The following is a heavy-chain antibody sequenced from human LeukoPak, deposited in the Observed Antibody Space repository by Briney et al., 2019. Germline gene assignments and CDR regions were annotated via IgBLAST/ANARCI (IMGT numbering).Heavy chain of an antibody. CDR3: ARVVYSGYDSSTTYYFDY. CDR1: GGSVSSGSYY. V-gene: IGHV4-61*01. CDR2: IFYSGST. D-gene: IGHD5-12*01. Sequence: SETLSLTCTVSGGSVSSGSYYWSWIRQPPGKGLEWIGYIFYSGSTNYNPSLKSRVTISVDTSKNQFSLQLSSVTAADTAVYYCARVVYSGYDSSTTYYFDYWGQGTLVNVSS. J-gene: IGHJ4*02.